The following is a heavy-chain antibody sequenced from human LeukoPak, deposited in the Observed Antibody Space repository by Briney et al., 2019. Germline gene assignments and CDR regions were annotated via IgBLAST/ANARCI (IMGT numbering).Heavy chain of an antibody. CDR1: GFIFSSYG. CDR2: IRYDGSKK. CDR3: ASGSGSYYGYYYYYMDV. J-gene: IGHJ6*03. V-gene: IGHV3-30*02. D-gene: IGHD1-26*01. Sequence: GGSLRLSCAASGFIFSSYGMHWVRQAPGKGLEWVAFIRYDGSKKYYADSVKGRFTISRDNSKNTLYLQMNSLRAEDTAVYYCASGSGSYYGYYYYYMDVWGKGTTVTISS.